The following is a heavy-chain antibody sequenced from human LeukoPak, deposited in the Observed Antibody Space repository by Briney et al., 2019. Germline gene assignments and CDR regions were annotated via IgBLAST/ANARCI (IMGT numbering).Heavy chain of an antibody. Sequence: PSETLSLTCAVYDGSFSGYYWSWIRQPPGKGLEWIGEINHSGSTNYNPSLKSRVTISVDTSKNQFSLKLSSVTAADTAVYYCARAGGHCSGGSCYPLDYWGQGTLVTVSS. CDR2: INHSGST. CDR3: ARAGGHCSGGSCYPLDY. D-gene: IGHD2-15*01. V-gene: IGHV4-34*01. CDR1: DGSFSGYY. J-gene: IGHJ4*02.